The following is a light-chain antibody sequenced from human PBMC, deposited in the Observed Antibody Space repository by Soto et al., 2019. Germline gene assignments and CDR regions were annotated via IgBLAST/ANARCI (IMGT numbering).Light chain of an antibody. CDR2: SNS. CDR1: NSNIGANT. V-gene: IGLV1-44*01. J-gene: IGLJ2*01. CDR3: AAWDDSLNGVV. Sequence: QPVLTQPPSASGTPGQRVTISCSGSNSNIGANTVNWYQHLPGTAPKLLMYSNSQRPSGVPDRFSGSKSGTSASLAISGLQSEDEADYYCAAWDDSLNGVVFGGGTKVTVL.